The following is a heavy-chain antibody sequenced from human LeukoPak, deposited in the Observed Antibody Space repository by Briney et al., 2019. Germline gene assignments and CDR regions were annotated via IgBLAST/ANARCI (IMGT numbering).Heavy chain of an antibody. V-gene: IGHV3-23*01. CDR2: ISGSGGTT. D-gene: IGHD2-21*02. CDR1: GFTFSNYG. J-gene: IGHJ4*02. Sequence: GGSLRLSCAASGFTFSNYGMSWVRQAPGKGLEGVSVISGSGGTTYYADSVKGRSTISRDNSKNTLYLQMNSLRAEDTSLYYCAKGRLDYGDYYVDDWGQGTLVTVSS. CDR3: AKGRLDYGDYYVDD.